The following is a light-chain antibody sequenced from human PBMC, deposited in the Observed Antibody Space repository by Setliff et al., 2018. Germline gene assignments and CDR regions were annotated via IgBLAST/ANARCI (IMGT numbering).Light chain of an antibody. Sequence: QSALAQPASVSGSPGQSITISCTGTSSDVGGYNYVSWYQQHPGKAPKLMIYGVSRRPSGVSNRFSGSKSDNTASLTISGLQTEDEADYYCGSYTSLSTRVFGTGTKVTV. CDR3: GSYTSLSTRV. V-gene: IGLV2-14*01. CDR2: GVS. CDR1: SSDVGGYNY. J-gene: IGLJ1*01.